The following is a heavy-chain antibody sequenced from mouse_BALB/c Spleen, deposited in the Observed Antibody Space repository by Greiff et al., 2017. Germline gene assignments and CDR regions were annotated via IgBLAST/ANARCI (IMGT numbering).Heavy chain of an antibody. CDR1: GYTFTDYN. Sequence: EVQLQESGPELVKPGASVKISCKASGYTFTDYNMHWVKQSHGKSLEWIGYIYPYNGGTGYNQKFKSKATLTVDNSSSTAYMELRSLTSEDSAVYYCARERATMITTWAMDYWGQGTSVTVSS. J-gene: IGHJ4*01. D-gene: IGHD2-4*01. V-gene: IGHV1S29*02. CDR3: ARERATMITTWAMDY. CDR2: IYPYNGGT.